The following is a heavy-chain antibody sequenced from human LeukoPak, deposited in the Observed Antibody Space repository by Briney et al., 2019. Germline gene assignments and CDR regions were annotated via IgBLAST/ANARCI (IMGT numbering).Heavy chain of an antibody. D-gene: IGHD6-13*01. J-gene: IGHJ6*03. CDR1: GYTFTSYD. V-gene: IGHV1-8*03. CDR3: AREAAAGTRGPYYYYMDV. CDR2: MNPNSGNT. Sequence: ASVKVSCKASGYTFTSYDINWVRQATGQGLEWMGWMNPNSGNTGYAQKIQGRVTITRNTSISTAYMELSSLRSEDTAVYYCAREAAAGTRGPYYYYMDVWGKGTTVTVSS.